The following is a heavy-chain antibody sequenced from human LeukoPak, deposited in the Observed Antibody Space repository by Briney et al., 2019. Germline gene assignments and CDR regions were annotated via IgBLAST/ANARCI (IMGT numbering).Heavy chain of an antibody. CDR1: GGSINTPNCY. D-gene: IGHD2-15*01. Sequence: PSETLSLTCTVSGGSINTPNCYWGWIRQPPGKGLEWIGNIFYSGGTYYSPSLTSRVTISLDTSRNQFSLKLNSVTAADTAVYYCAKDSVAATHLVRLSRRSHYFDYWGQGTLVTVSS. CDR2: IFYSGGT. CDR3: AKDSVAATHLVRLSRRSHYFDY. J-gene: IGHJ4*02. V-gene: IGHV4-39*07.